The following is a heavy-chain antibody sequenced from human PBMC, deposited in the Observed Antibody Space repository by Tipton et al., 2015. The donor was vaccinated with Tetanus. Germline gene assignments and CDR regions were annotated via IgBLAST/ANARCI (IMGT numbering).Heavy chain of an antibody. V-gene: IGHV5-51*01. CDR1: GYIFNNYW. D-gene: IGHD2-8*01. CDR3: ARAHCTDGVCNFDF. CDR2: IYPGDSDT. J-gene: IGHJ4*02. Sequence: QLVQSGGEVKKPGESMKISCKGSGYIFNNYWIGWVRQKPGKGLEWMGIIYPGDSDTRYSPSFQGQVTISVDKSINTAYLQWSSLKASDTSMFYCARAHCTDGVCNFDFWGQGALVTVAS.